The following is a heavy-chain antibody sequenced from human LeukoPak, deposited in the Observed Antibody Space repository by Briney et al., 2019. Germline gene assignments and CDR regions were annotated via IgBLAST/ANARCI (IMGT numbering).Heavy chain of an antibody. Sequence: PSETLSLTCIVSGGSISNYYWSWIRQPPGKGLEWIGYIYYSGSTNYNPSLKSRVTISVDTSKNQFSLKLSSVSAADTAVYYCAREGGGCSGGSCYSYDYWGQGTLVTVSS. V-gene: IGHV4-59*01. CDR1: GGSISNYY. J-gene: IGHJ4*02. CDR2: IYYSGST. D-gene: IGHD2-15*01. CDR3: AREGGGCSGGSCYSYDY.